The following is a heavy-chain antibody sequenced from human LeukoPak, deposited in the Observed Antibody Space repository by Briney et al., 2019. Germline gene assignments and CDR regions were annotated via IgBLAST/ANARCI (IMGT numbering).Heavy chain of an antibody. Sequence: PGGSLRLSXAASGFTFSGSAMHWVRQASGKGMEWVGLIRSKANSYATAYAASVKGRFTISRDDSKNTAYLQMNSLKTEDTAVYYCTSIPRTTVTTFAAFDIWGQGTMVTVSS. CDR1: GFTFSGSA. CDR3: TSIPRTTVTTFAAFDI. V-gene: IGHV3-73*01. J-gene: IGHJ3*02. D-gene: IGHD4-17*01. CDR2: IRSKANSYAT.